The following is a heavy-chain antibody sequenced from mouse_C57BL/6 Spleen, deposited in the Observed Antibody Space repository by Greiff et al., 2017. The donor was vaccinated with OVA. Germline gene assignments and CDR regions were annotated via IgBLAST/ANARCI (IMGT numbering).Heavy chain of an antibody. CDR2: IRNKANGYTT. D-gene: IGHD1-1*01. J-gene: IGHJ2*01. CDR3: ARLNYYGSSSFDY. CDR1: GFTFTDYY. V-gene: IGHV7-3*01. Sequence: EVQVVESGGGLVQPGGSLSLSCAASGFTFTDYYMSWVRQPPGKALEWLGFIRNKANGYTTEYSASVKGRFTISRDNSQSILYLQMNALRAEDSATYYCARLNYYGSSSFDYWGQGTTLTVSS.